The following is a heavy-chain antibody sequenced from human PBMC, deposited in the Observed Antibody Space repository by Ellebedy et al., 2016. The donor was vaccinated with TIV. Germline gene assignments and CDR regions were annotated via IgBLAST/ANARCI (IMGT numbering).Heavy chain of an antibody. CDR1: GDSVSSCSAV. CDR2: VYYRSKWYD. D-gene: IGHD4-23*01. J-gene: IGHJ4*02. CDR3: AREGMPGLGDFGGGFDH. V-gene: IGHV6-1*01. Sequence: SESLSLTXVISGDSVSSCSAVWNRITQSPSRGFDWLGRVYYRSKWYDDYAVSVKGRLNIKPDKSKNQSSLQLQSVIPEDTAIYYGAREGMPGLGDFGGGFDHWGQGALVTVSS.